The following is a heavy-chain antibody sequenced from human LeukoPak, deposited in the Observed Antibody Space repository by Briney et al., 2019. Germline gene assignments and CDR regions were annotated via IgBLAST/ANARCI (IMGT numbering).Heavy chain of an antibody. J-gene: IGHJ4*02. CDR3: AKAPRYYDTSGYYAY. CDR1: GFTFSSYS. V-gene: IGHV3-21*04. CDR2: ISSSSSYI. D-gene: IGHD3-22*01. Sequence: PGGSLRLSCAASGFTFSSYSMNWVRQAPGKGLAWVSSISSSSSYIYYADSVKGRFTISRDNSKNTLYLQMNSLRVADTAVYYCAKAPRYYDTSGYYAYWGQGTLVTVSS.